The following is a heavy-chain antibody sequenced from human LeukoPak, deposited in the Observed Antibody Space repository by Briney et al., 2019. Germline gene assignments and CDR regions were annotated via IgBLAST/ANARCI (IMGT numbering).Heavy chain of an antibody. V-gene: IGHV1-8*01. CDR2: MNPNTGNT. Sequence: VASVKVSCKASGYIFTNYDINWVRQATGQGLEWMGWMNPNTGNTGYAQKFQGRVTMTRNTSISTAYMELSSLRSEDTAVYYCARGLTGDPRDYWGQGTLVTVSS. J-gene: IGHJ4*02. CDR3: ARGLTGDPRDY. CDR1: GYIFTNYD. D-gene: IGHD3-16*01.